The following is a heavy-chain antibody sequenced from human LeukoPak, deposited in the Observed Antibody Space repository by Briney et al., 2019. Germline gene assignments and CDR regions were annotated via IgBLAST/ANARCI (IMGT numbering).Heavy chain of an antibody. J-gene: IGHJ5*02. CDR2: ISSTATYT. CDR1: GFTFNTYN. Sequence: KPGGSLRLSCAASGFTFNTYNLNWVRQAPGKGLEWVSSISSTATYTYYADSVKGRFTISRDNSKNTLYLQMNSLRAEDTAVYYCAKDGSKVPWGQGTLVTVSS. D-gene: IGHD1-14*01. CDR3: AKDGSKVP. V-gene: IGHV3-21*04.